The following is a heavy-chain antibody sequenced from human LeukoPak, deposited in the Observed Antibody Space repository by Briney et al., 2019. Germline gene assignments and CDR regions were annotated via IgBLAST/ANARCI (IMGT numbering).Heavy chain of an antibody. D-gene: IGHD5-12*01. J-gene: IGHJ4*02. V-gene: IGHV3-9*01. CDR2: ISWNSDNI. CDR1: GFIFSDYD. CDR3: AINGGGDSGYGNFDY. Sequence: GGSLRLSCAASGFIFSDYDMHWVRQVPGKGLEWVSGISWNSDNIGYADSVKGRFTTSRDNAKNSLYLQMNSLRAEDTALYYCAINGGGDSGYGNFDYWGQGTLVTVSS.